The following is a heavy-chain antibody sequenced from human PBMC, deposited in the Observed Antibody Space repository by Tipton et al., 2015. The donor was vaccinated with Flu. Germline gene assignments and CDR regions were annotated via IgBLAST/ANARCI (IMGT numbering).Heavy chain of an antibody. CDR3: ASTIAAALTDAFDI. D-gene: IGHD6-13*01. J-gene: IGHJ3*02. CDR2: IYYSGST. Sequence: LRLSCAASGFTFSDYYMSWIRQAPGKGLEWIGYIYYSGSTNYNPSLKSRVTISVDTSKNQFSLKLSSVTAADTAVYYCASTIAAALTDAFDIWGQGTMVTVSS. CDR1: GFTFSDYY. V-gene: IGHV4-59*01.